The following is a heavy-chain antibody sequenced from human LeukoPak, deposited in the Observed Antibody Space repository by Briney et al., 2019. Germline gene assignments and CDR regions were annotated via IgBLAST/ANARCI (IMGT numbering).Heavy chain of an antibody. J-gene: IGHJ4*02. Sequence: GGSLRLSCAASGFTFSSYSMNWVRQAPGKGLEWVSSISSSSSYIYYADSMKGRFTISRDNAKNSLYLQMNSLRAEDTAVYYCARECSTSCYRAYDYWGQGTLVTVSS. CDR2: ISSSSSYI. V-gene: IGHV3-21*04. CDR1: GFTFSSYS. CDR3: ARECSTSCYRAYDY. D-gene: IGHD2-2*02.